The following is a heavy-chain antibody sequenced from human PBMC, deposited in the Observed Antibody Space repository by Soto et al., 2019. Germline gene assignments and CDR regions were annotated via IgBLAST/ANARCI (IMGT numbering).Heavy chain of an antibody. J-gene: IGHJ5*02. CDR2: IIPIFGTA. D-gene: IGHD2-15*01. CDR1: GGTFSSYA. V-gene: IGHV1-69*13. CDR3: ASRGMVAATRNWFDP. Sequence: AASVKVSCKASGGTFSSYAISWVRQAPGQGLEWMGGIIPIFGTANYAQKFQGRVTITADESTSTAYMELSSLRSEDTAVYYCASRGMVAATRNWFDPWGQGTLVTVSS.